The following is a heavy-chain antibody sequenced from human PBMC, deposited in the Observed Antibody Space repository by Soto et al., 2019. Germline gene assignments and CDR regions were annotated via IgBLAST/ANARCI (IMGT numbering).Heavy chain of an antibody. CDR3: ARGRPFGYGGPNVDY. J-gene: IGHJ4*02. Sequence: SETLSLTCAVYGGSFSGYYWSWIRQPPGKGLEWNGEINHSGSTNYNPSLKSRVTISVDTSKNQFSLKLSSVTAADTAVYYCARGRPFGYGGPNVDYWGQGTLVTV. D-gene: IGHD4-17*01. V-gene: IGHV4-34*01. CDR2: INHSGST. CDR1: GGSFSGYY.